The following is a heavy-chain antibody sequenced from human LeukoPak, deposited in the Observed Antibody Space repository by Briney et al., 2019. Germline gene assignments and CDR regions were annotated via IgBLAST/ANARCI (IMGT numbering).Heavy chain of an antibody. CDR1: GFTFSSYG. D-gene: IGHD2-15*01. CDR2: ISGSGGST. Sequence: PGGPLRLSCAASGFTFSSYGMSWVRQAPGKGLEWVSAISGSGGSTYYADSVKGRFTISRDNSKNTLYLQMSSLRAEDTAVYYCAKDCSGGSCYSSWGQGTLVTVSS. V-gene: IGHV3-23*01. J-gene: IGHJ4*02. CDR3: AKDCSGGSCYSS.